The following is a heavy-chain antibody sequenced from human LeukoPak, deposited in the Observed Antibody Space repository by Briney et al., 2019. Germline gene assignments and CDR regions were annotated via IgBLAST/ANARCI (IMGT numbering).Heavy chain of an antibody. Sequence: PGGSLRLSCAASGFTFTRFAMYWVRQAPGKGLEFVSAISSNGDRTYYARSVKGRFTISRDNAKSTVDLQMGSLRPEDMGVYFCARMDDYTNYYFDYWGQGTMVTVSS. CDR1: GFTFTRFA. CDR2: ISSNGDRT. CDR3: ARMDDYTNYYFDY. J-gene: IGHJ4*02. V-gene: IGHV3-64*01. D-gene: IGHD4-11*01.